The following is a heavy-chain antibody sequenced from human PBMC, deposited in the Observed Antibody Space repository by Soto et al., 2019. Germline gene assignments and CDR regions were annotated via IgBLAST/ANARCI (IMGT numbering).Heavy chain of an antibody. D-gene: IGHD1-26*01. CDR2: IYYSGST. J-gene: IGHJ4*02. Sequence: QVQLQESGPGLVKPSETLSLTCTVSGGSVSSGSYYWSWIRQPPGKGLEWIGYIYYSGSTNYNPSLKRRVTISVDTSKNQFSLKLSSVTAADTAVYYCARVGVGASFDYWGQGTLVTVSS. CDR1: GGSVSSGSYY. V-gene: IGHV4-61*01. CDR3: ARVGVGASFDY.